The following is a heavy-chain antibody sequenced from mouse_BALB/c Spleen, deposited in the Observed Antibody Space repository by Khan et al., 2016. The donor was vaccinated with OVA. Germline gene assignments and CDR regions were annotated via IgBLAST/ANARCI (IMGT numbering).Heavy chain of an antibody. CDR2: INPYNGVT. J-gene: IGHJ3*01. Sequence: VRLQQSGPELVKPGASLKISCKASGYSFIGYTMNWLKQSHGKNLEWIGLINPYNGVTSHNQKSKGKATLTVDKSSSTAYMEILSLTSEDSAVYYCARSGYGNFAYWGQGTLVTVSA. V-gene: IGHV1-18*01. D-gene: IGHD2-10*02. CDR1: GYSFIGYT. CDR3: ARSGYGNFAY.